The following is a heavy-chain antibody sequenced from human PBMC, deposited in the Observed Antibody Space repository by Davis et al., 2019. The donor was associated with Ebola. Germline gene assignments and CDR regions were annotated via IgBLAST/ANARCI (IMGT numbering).Heavy chain of an antibody. V-gene: IGHV4-34*09. Sequence: SETLSLTCAVYGGSFSGYYWSWIRQPPGKGLEWIGYIYYSGSTYYNPSLKSRVTISVDTSKNQFSLKLSSVTAADTAVYYCARGRSYPSYYFDYWGQGTLVTVSS. CDR3: ARGRSYPSYYFDY. J-gene: IGHJ4*02. CDR1: GGSFSGYY. CDR2: IYYSGST.